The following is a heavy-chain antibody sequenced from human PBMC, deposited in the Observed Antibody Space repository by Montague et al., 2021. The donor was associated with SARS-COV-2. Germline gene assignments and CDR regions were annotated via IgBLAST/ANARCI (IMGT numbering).Heavy chain of an antibody. CDR3: VKGDVSPGDH. CDR1: GFTFSTYG. Sequence: SLRLSCAASGFTFSTYGMHLVRQAPGKGLEWAAVISHDGSKKYYAESVKGRLTISRDNSKNTLYLQMNSLGAEDTAIYYCVKGDVSPGDHWGQGTQATVSS. V-gene: IGHV3-30*18. J-gene: IGHJ4*02. CDR2: ISHDGSKK.